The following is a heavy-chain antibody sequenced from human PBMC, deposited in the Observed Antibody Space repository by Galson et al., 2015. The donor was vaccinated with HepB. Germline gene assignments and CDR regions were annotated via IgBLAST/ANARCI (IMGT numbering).Heavy chain of an antibody. D-gene: IGHD3-22*01. CDR2: ITRISSYT. Sequence: SLRLACAASGFTFTDYYMSWIRQAPGKRLEWVSYITRISSYTNYADSVKRRFTISRDNAKNSLYLQMNSLRAEDTAVYYCARSPRPTYYYDSSYFDYWGQGTLVTVSS. CDR1: GFTFTDYY. CDR3: ARSPRPTYYYDSSYFDY. J-gene: IGHJ4*02. V-gene: IGHV3-11*06.